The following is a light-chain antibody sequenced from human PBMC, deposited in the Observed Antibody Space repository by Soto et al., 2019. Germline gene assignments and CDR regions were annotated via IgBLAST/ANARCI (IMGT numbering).Light chain of an antibody. Sequence: DIQMTQSPTSLSASVGDRVTITCRARQGIRNFVAWYQQKPGKAPKLLIYAASTLQSGVPSRFSGSGSGTDFTRTINSLQPEDVATYSCQKYSSVPVFGPGTKVEIK. CDR1: QGIRNF. V-gene: IGKV1-27*01. CDR3: QKYSSVPV. CDR2: AAS. J-gene: IGKJ3*01.